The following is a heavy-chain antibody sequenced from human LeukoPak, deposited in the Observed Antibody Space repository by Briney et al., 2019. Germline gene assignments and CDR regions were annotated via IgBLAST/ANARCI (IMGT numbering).Heavy chain of an antibody. Sequence: ASVKVSCKASGYTFTDYYIHWVRQAPGQGLEWMGLINPNSGGTNYPQKVQVRVTMTRDTSINTAYMELSRLRSDDTAVYYCATWGWAYYDSPGAFDIWGQGTMVTVSS. CDR3: ATWGWAYYDSPGAFDI. CDR2: INPNSGGT. CDR1: GYTFTDYY. D-gene: IGHD3-22*01. J-gene: IGHJ3*02. V-gene: IGHV1-2*02.